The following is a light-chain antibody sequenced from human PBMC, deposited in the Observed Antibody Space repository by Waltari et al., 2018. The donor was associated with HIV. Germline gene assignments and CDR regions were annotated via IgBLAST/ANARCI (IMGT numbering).Light chain of an antibody. J-gene: IGKJ1*01. Sequence: IVLTQSPGNMSLSPGERATLSCRASPSVSSSYLAWYQQKPGQAPRLLNSGASSMATGIPDRFSGSGSGTDVTLTISRLEPEDFAVYYCQQYGSSPETFGQGTKVEIK. CDR1: PSVSSSY. V-gene: IGKV3-20*01. CDR2: GAS. CDR3: QQYGSSPET.